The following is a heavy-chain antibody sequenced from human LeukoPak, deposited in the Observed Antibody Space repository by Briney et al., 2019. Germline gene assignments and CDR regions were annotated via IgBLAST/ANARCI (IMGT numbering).Heavy chain of an antibody. J-gene: IGHJ6*03. Sequence: SETLSLTCTVSGGSISSYYWSWIRQPPGKGLEWIGYIYYSGSTNFNPSLKSRVTISVHTSKNQFSLKLRSVTAADTAVYYCARETSQKGAHYMDVWGKGTTVTVSS. CDR3: ARETSQKGAHYMDV. CDR1: GGSISSYY. V-gene: IGHV4-59*01. CDR2: IYYSGST. D-gene: IGHD3-16*01.